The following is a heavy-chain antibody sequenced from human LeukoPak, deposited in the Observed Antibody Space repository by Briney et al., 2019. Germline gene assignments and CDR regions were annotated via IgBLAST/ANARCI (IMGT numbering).Heavy chain of an antibody. CDR3: ARHLNNCGDDCYIFDY. J-gene: IGHJ4*02. CDR2: IYTSGST. D-gene: IGHD2-21*01. V-gene: IGHV4-4*07. Sequence: PSGTLSLTCTVSGGSISSYYWSWIRQPAGKGLEWIGRIYTSGSTNYNPSLKSRVTISVDTSKNQFSLRVSSVTAADTAVYYCARHLNNCGDDCYIFDYWGQGTLVTVSS. CDR1: GGSISSYY.